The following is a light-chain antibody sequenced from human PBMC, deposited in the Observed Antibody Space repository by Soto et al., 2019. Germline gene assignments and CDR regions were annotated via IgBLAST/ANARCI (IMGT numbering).Light chain of an antibody. CDR3: SSYARAKYV. CDR1: SSDVGGYNL. Sequence: QSALTQPASVSGSPGQSITISCTGTSSDVGGYNLVSWYQQHPGKAPKLMIYEGIKRPSGVSDRFSGSKSGNTASLTISGLHAEDEADYSCSSYARAKYVFGTGTKVTVL. V-gene: IGLV2-23*01. CDR2: EGI. J-gene: IGLJ1*01.